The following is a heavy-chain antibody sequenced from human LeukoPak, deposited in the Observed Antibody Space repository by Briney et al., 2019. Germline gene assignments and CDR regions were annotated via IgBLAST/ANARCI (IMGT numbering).Heavy chain of an antibody. D-gene: IGHD6-13*01. CDR2: IKEDGSDK. Sequence: GGSLRLSCAASGFTFSTYWMTWVRQAPGKGLERVANIKEDGSDKYYVDSVKGRFTISRDNAKNSLYLQMNSLRAEDTAVYFCARDSGWFRFDYWGQGTLVTVSS. CDR1: GFTFSTYW. CDR3: ARDSGWFRFDY. V-gene: IGHV3-7*03. J-gene: IGHJ4*02.